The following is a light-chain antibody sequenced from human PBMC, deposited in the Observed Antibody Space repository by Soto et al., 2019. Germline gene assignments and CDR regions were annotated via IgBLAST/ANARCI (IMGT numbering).Light chain of an antibody. Sequence: QSVLTQPASVSGSPGQSITISCTGTSSDVGGYNYVSWYQQHPGKVPKLIIYEVNNRPLGVSYRFSGSKSGNTASLTISGLQAEDEADYYCSSYTGISTQVFGGGTKVTVL. CDR3: SSYTGISTQV. J-gene: IGLJ3*02. CDR1: SSDVGGYNY. CDR2: EVN. V-gene: IGLV2-14*01.